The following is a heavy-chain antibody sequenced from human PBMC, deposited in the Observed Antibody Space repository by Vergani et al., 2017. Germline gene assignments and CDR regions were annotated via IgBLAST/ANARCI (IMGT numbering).Heavy chain of an antibody. J-gene: IGHJ4*02. V-gene: IGHV4-34*01. CDR3: ARKRLLEWLLSIDY. Sequence: QVQLQQWGAGLLKPSETLSLTCAVYGGSFSGYYWSWIRQPPGKGREWIGEINHSGSTNYNPSLKSRVTISVDTSKNQFSLKLSSVTAADTAVYYCARKRLLEWLLSIDYWGQGTLVTVSS. CDR2: INHSGST. D-gene: IGHD3-3*01. CDR1: GGSFSGYY.